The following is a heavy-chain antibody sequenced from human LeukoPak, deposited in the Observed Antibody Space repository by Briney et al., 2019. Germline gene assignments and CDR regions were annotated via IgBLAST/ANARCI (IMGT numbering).Heavy chain of an antibody. D-gene: IGHD3-10*01. CDR2: INPNSGGT. V-gene: IGHV1-2*02. CDR3: ARKRWFGELSSDY. CDR1: GYTFIGYY. J-gene: IGHJ4*02. Sequence: ASVKVSCKASGYTFIGYYMHWVRQAPGQGLEWMGWINPNSGGTNYAQKFQGRVTMTRDTSISTAYMELSRLRSDDTAVYYCARKRWFGELSSDYWGQGTLVTVSS.